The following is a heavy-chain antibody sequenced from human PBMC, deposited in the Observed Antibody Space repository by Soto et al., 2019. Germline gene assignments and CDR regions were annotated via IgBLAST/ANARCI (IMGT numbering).Heavy chain of an antibody. J-gene: IGHJ4*02. D-gene: IGHD4-17*01. CDR2: IYYSGTT. Sequence: PSETLSLTCAVSGYSISSSHWWVWIRQPPGKGLEWIGYIYYSGTTYYNPSLMSRVTISVDTSKNQFSLKLSSVTAADTAVYYCARFDYGDYARDYWGQGTLVTVSS. CDR3: ARFDYGDYARDY. CDR1: GYSISSSHW. V-gene: IGHV4-28*01.